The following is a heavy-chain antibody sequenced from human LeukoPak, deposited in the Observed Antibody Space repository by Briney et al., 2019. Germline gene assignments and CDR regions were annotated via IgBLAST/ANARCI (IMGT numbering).Heavy chain of an antibody. CDR2: ISSSGSTI. V-gene: IGHV3-48*01. D-gene: IGHD6-6*01. Sequence: GRSLRLSCAASGFTFSSYSMNWVRQAPGKGLEWVSYISSSGSTIYYADSVKGRFTISRDNAKNSLYLQMNSLRAEDTAVYYCARAGSSIAARGWLLHAFDIWGQGIMVTVSS. CDR1: GFTFSSYS. CDR3: ARAGSSIAARGWLLHAFDI. J-gene: IGHJ3*02.